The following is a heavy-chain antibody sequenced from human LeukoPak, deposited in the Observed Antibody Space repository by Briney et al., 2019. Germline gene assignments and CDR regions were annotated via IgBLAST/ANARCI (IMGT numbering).Heavy chain of an antibody. CDR2: IYYRGST. J-gene: IGHJ6*02. D-gene: IGHD3-10*01. Sequence: SQTLSLTCTVSGGSISSGNYYWSWIRQPRGKGLEWFWYIYYRGSTYYNPSLKSRVTISVDKSKNQFSLKLSSVTAADTAVYYCARDLSPYYYGSGSYPRYYYYGMDVWGQGTTVTVSS. CDR3: ARDLSPYYYGSGSYPRYYYYGMDV. V-gene: IGHV4-30-4*01. CDR1: GGSISSGNYY.